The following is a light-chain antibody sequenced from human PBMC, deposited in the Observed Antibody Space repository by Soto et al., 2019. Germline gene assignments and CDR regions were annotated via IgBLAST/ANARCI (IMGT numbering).Light chain of an antibody. J-gene: IGKJ1*01. V-gene: IGKV3-20*01. CDR1: QSFSSSY. CDR3: QQYGTSRT. CDR2: GAS. Sequence: EIVLTQSPGTLSLSPGESATLSCRASQSFSSSYLAWYQQKPGQAPRLLIYGASNRATGIPDRFSGSGSGTDFSLTISRLEPEDFAVYFCQQYGTSRTFGQGTKVEIK.